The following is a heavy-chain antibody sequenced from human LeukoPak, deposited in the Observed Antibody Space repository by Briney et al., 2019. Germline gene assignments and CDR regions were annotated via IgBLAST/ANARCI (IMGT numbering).Heavy chain of an antibody. D-gene: IGHD2-2*01. Sequence: GGSLRLSCEASGFTFSTYWMSWVRQAPGKGPECVANIKPDGSDKYYVDSMKGRFTISRDNAKNSLYLQMNDLRAEDTAVYYCAREGFPPGVLHWGQGTLVTVSS. J-gene: IGHJ1*01. CDR1: GFTFSTYW. V-gene: IGHV3-7*01. CDR2: IKPDGSDK. CDR3: AREGFPPGVLH.